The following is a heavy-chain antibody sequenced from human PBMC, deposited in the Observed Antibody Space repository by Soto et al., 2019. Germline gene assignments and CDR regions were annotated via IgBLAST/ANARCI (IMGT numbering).Heavy chain of an antibody. Sequence: QVQLQESGPGLVKPSGTLSLTCAVSGGSIRSNNWWSWVRQPPGKGLEWIGEIFQSGSTNYNPSLKNRATISVDHANHRFSLKLISVTAADTAVYYCARVYSGSYSDSWRQGPLATVSS. CDR3: ARVYSGSYSDS. CDR2: IFQSGST. V-gene: IGHV4-4*02. J-gene: IGHJ4*02. CDR1: GGSIRSNNW. D-gene: IGHD1-26*01.